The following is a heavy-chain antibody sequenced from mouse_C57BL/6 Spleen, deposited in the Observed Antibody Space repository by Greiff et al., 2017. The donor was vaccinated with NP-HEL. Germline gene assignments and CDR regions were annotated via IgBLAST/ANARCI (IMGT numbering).Heavy chain of an antibody. Sequence: DVKLVESEGGLVQPGSSMKLSCTASGFTFSDYYMAWVRQVPEKGLEWVANINYDGSSTYYLDSLKSRFIISRDNAKNILYLQMSSLKSEDTATYYCARDQSAGAMDYWGQGTSVTVSS. J-gene: IGHJ4*01. V-gene: IGHV5-16*01. CDR2: INYDGSST. CDR1: GFTFSDYY. CDR3: ARDQSAGAMDY.